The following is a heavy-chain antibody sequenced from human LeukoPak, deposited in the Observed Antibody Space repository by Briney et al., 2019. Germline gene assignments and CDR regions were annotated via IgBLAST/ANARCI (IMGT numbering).Heavy chain of an antibody. CDR3: ARDVEGGTFDI. Sequence: GGSLRLSCAASGFTFSRFWMNWVRQAPGRGLEWVANIDQSGGRKNYVDSVQGRFTISRDNAKNSLFLEMSSLRADDTAVYFCARDVEGGTFDIWGQGTTVTVSS. D-gene: IGHD3-16*01. CDR2: IDQSGGRK. V-gene: IGHV3-7*05. CDR1: GFTFSRFW. J-gene: IGHJ3*02.